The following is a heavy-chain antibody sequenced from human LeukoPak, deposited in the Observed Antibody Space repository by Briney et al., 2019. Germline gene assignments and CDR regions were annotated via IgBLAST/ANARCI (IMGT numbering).Heavy chain of an antibody. CDR2: ISSGGSTI. J-gene: IGHJ6*04. CDR3: AELGITMIGGV. CDR1: GFTFSDYY. D-gene: IGHD3-10*02. V-gene: IGHV3-11*04. Sequence: GGSLRLSCTASGFTFSDYYMAWIRQTPGKGLEWVSFISSGGSTIYYADSVKGRFTISRDNAKNSLYLQMNSLRAEDTAVYYCAELGITMIGGVWGKGTTVTISS.